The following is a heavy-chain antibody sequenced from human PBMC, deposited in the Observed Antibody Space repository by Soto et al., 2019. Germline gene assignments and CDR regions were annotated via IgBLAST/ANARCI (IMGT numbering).Heavy chain of an antibody. CDR2: ISAYNGNT. CDR1: GYTFTSYG. J-gene: IGHJ5*02. D-gene: IGHD6-19*01. CDR3: ARVLWEWLENWFDP. V-gene: IGHV1-18*01. Sequence: SVKVSCNASGYTFTSYGISWVRQAPGQGLEWMGWISAYNGNTNYAQKLQGRVTMTTDTSTSTAYMELRSLRSDDTAVYYCARVLWEWLENWFDPWGQGTLVTVSS.